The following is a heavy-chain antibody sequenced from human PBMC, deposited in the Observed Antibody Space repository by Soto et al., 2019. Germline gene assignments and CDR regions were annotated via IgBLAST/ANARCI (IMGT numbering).Heavy chain of an antibody. CDR2: ISAAGDP. CDR1: GFTFRNYD. Sequence: EVQLVESGGGLGQPGGSLRLSCEAAGFTFRNYDMHWVRQGTGKDLEWVSGISAAGDPDYADSVEGRFTISRENAQNSFFLQMNCVRVGDTAVYYCARTGRCFYGLDVWGQGTTVIVSS. CDR3: ARTGRCFYGLDV. J-gene: IGHJ6*02. D-gene: IGHD3-16*01. V-gene: IGHV3-13*05.